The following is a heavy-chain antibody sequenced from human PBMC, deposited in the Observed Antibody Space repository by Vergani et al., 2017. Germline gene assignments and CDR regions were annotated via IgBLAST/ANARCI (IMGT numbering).Heavy chain of an antibody. CDR2: IYWNDDK. J-gene: IGHJ4*02. D-gene: IGHD4-11*01. V-gene: IGHV2-5*01. Sequence: QITLKESGPTLVKPTQTLTLTCTVSGFSVSSRGVGVAWIRQPPGKALECLAIIYWNDDKRYSPSLMGRLTIAKDTSRNQVVLTMTNMDPVDTATYYCAHSDIVDDNYECFAYWGPGTLVTVSS. CDR1: GFSVSSRGVG. CDR3: AHSDIVDDNYECFAY.